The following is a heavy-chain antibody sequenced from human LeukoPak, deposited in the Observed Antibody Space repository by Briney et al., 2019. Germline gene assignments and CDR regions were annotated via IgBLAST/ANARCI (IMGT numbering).Heavy chain of an antibody. CDR2: IKQDGSEK. CDR3: ARGHSNHISIYDY. CDR1: GFTFSNYW. D-gene: IGHD4-11*01. J-gene: IGHJ4*02. Sequence: PGGSLRLSCAASGFTFSNYWMSWVRQAPGKGLEWVANIKQDGSEKYYVDSVKGRFTISRDNAKNSLFLQLNSLRAEDTAVYYCARGHSNHISIYDYWGQGTLVTVSS. V-gene: IGHV3-7*01.